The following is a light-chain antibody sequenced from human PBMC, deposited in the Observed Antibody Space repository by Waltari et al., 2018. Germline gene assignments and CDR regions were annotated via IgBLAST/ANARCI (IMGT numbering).Light chain of an antibody. Sequence: SSELTQDPAVSVALGQTVRITCQGDSLRGSYASWYQQKPGQAPVLVIYGKNNRPSGIPDRFSGSSSGNTASVTITGAQAEDEAEYYCYSRDSSGDHLRVFGAGTKVTVL. CDR2: GKN. CDR1: SLRGSY. V-gene: IGLV3-19*01. J-gene: IGLJ1*01. CDR3: YSRDSSGDHLRV.